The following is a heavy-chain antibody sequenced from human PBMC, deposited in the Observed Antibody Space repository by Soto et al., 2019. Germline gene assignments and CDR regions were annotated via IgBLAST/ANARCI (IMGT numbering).Heavy chain of an antibody. D-gene: IGHD2-2*01. Sequence: GESLKISCKGSGYIFTNSWIGWVRQMPGKGLEWMGIIYPGDSDTRYSPSFQGQVTISADKSITTAYLQWSSLTASDTAMYYCARLQXAMHAAAGMDVWGQGTAVSVSS. V-gene: IGHV5-51*01. CDR2: IYPGDSDT. CDR1: GYIFTNSW. J-gene: IGHJ6*02. CDR3: ARLQXAMHAAAGMDV.